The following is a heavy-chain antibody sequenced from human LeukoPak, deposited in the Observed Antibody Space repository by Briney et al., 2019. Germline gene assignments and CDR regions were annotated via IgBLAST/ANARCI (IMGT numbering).Heavy chain of an antibody. V-gene: IGHV1-69*13. Sequence: SVKVSCKASGGTFSSYTISWVRQAPGQGLEWMGGIIPIFGTANYAQKFQGRVTITADESTSTAYMELSSLRSEDTAVYYCARARGVFTVRGYYFDYWGQGTLVTVSS. CDR3: ARARGVFTVRGYYFDY. J-gene: IGHJ4*02. CDR2: IIPIFGTA. D-gene: IGHD3-10*01. CDR1: GGTFSSYT.